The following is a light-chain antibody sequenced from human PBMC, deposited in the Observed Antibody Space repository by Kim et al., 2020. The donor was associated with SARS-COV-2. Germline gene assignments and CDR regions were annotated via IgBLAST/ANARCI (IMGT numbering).Light chain of an antibody. CDR3: QQSYSTPRT. CDR1: QSISSY. V-gene: IGKV1-39*01. Sequence: YASVGDRVTITGRASQSISSYLNWYQQKPGKAPKLLIYAASSLQSGVPSRFSGSGSGTDFTLTISSLQPEDFATYYCQQSYSTPRTFGQGTKLEI. J-gene: IGKJ2*01. CDR2: AAS.